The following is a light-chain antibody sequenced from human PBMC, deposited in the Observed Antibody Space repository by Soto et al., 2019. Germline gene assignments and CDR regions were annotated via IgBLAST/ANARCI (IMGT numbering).Light chain of an antibody. CDR1: SSNIGGNS. CDR2: DDN. CDR3: GSWDSSLSAYV. V-gene: IGLV1-51*01. Sequence: QSLLTQPPSVSAAPGEKVTISCSGGSSNIGGNSVSWYQQLPGTAPKLLIYDDNKRPSGIPDRFSGSKSGTSATLGITGFQTGDEADYYCGSWDSSLSAYVFGTGTKV. J-gene: IGLJ1*01.